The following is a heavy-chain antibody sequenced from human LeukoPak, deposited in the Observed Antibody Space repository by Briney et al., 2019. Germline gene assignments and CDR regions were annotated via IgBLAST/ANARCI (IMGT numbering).Heavy chain of an antibody. CDR1: GVSISTYY. CDR3: AKGRWNGIDV. D-gene: IGHD4-23*01. V-gene: IGHV4-59*01. Sequence: KPSETLSLTCTVSGVSISTYYWSWIRQPPGKGLGWIGYIYYSGSTNYNPSLKSRVTISIDTSKNHFSLKLNSVTAADTAVYYCAKGRWNGIDVWGRGTTVTVSS. CDR2: IYYSGST. J-gene: IGHJ6*02.